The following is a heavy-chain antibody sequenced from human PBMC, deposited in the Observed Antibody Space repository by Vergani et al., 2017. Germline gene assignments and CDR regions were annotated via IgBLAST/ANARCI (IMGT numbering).Heavy chain of an antibody. CDR1: GFTFSSYA. Sequence: EVQLLESGGGLVQPGGSLRLSCAASGFTFSSYAMSWVRQAPGKGLEWVSAISGSGGSTYYADSVKGRFTISRDNSKNTLYLQMNSLRAEDTAVYYCTLNVGGSYPHFDYWGQGTLVTVSS. V-gene: IGHV3-23*01. D-gene: IGHD1-26*01. CDR3: TLNVGGSYPHFDY. J-gene: IGHJ4*02. CDR2: ISGSGGST.